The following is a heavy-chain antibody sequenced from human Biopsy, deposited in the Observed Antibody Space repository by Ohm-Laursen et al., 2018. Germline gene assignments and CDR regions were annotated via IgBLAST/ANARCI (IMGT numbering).Heavy chain of an antibody. CDR2: INAKTGDT. CDR3: TRGGYYYDSLAYYYWFDP. Sequence: SSVKVSCKTSGYTFNAYYIHWVRQAPGQGLEWMGWINAKTGDTNYAQKFQGRVTMTRDTSISTAYVDLSSLRSDDTAVYYCTRGGYYYDSLAYYYWFDPWGQGTLVTVSS. J-gene: IGHJ5*02. D-gene: IGHD3-22*01. V-gene: IGHV1-2*02. CDR1: GYTFNAYY.